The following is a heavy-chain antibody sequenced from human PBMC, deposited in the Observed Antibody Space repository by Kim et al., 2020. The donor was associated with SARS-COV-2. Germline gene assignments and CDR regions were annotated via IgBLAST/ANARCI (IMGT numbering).Heavy chain of an antibody. CDR2: ISSGGGTI. Sequence: GGSLRLSCAGSGFNFFSYEMNWVRQAPGKGLEWVSYISSGGGTIYYADSVEGRFTISRDNAKKSLYLQMNSLRAEDTAVYYCARDNGGDYWGQGTLVTVS. CDR1: GFNFFSYE. CDR3: ARDNGGDY. V-gene: IGHV3-48*03. J-gene: IGHJ4*02. D-gene: IGHD3-10*01.